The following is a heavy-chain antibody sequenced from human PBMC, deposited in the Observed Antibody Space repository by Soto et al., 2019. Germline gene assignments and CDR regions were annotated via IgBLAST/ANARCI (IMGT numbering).Heavy chain of an antibody. J-gene: IGHJ5*02. CDR2: ISAYNGKT. D-gene: IGHD2-2*01. CDR3: ASTPLEDCTPTSCYSDWFDP. V-gene: IGHV1-18*01. CDR1: GYTFRRYG. Sequence: QAQLVQSGAEVKKPGASVKISCKASGYTFRRYGITWVRQAPGQGLEWMGWISAYNGKTKYAQKFQGRVTMTPDTITSTAYMAVRSLRSDATAVYYCASTPLEDCTPTSCYSDWFDPWGQGTLVTVSS.